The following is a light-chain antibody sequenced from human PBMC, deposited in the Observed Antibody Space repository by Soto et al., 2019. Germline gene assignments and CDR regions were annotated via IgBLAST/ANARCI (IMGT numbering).Light chain of an antibody. Sequence: EIVLTQSPATVSSSPGERATRCCSGSQSVSSYLAWYQQKPGQAPRLLIYGASSRATGIPDRFSGSGSGTDFTLTISRLEPEDFAVYYCQQYGSSLSITFGQGTRLEIK. J-gene: IGKJ5*01. V-gene: IGKV3-20*01. CDR3: QQYGSSLSIT. CDR2: GAS. CDR1: QSVSSY.